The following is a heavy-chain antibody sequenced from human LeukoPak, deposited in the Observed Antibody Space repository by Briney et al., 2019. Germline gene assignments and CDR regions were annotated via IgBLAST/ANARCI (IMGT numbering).Heavy chain of an antibody. CDR2: IYYSGST. Sequence: SETLSLTCTVSGGSISSGDYYWSWIRQPPGKGLEWIGYIYYSGSTYYNPSLKSRVTISVDTSKNQFSLKLSSMTAADTAVYYCALYYYGSGSYPPFDYWGQGTLVTVSS. D-gene: IGHD3-10*01. J-gene: IGHJ4*02. CDR1: GGSISSGDYY. CDR3: ALYYYGSGSYPPFDY. V-gene: IGHV4-30-4*01.